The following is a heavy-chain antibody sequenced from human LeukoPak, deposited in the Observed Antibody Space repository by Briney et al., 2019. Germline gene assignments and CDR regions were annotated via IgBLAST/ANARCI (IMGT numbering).Heavy chain of an antibody. J-gene: IGHJ6*02. CDR1: GFTFSSYG. CDR2: IWYDGSNK. D-gene: IGHD6-19*01. CDR3: ARDRYSSGWYGTDV. V-gene: IGHV3-33*01. Sequence: PGGSLRLSCAASGFTFSSYGMHWVRQAPGKGLEWVAVIWYDGSNKYYADSVKGRFTISRDNSKNMLYLQMNSLRAEDTAVYYCARDRYSSGWYGTDVWGQGTTVTVSS.